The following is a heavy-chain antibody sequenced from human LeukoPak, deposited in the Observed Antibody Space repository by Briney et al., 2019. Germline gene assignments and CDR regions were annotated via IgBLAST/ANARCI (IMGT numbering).Heavy chain of an antibody. D-gene: IGHD1-26*01. CDR1: GYTFTGYY. CDR3: ARDIRKSGSYYFYY. V-gene: IGHV1-2*02. CDR2: INPNSGGT. Sequence: ASVKVSCKASGYTFTGYYMHWVRQAPGQGLEWMGWINPNSGGTNYAQMFQGRVTMTRDTSISTAYMELSRLRSDDTAVYYCARDIRKSGSYYFYYWGQGTLVTVSS. J-gene: IGHJ4*02.